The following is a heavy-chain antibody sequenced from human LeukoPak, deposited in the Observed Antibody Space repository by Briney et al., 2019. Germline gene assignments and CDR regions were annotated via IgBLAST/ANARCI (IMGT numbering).Heavy chain of an antibody. CDR1: GYTFTSYA. J-gene: IGHJ4*02. CDR3: ARGRFPGSGSYYNSVDY. V-gene: IGHV1-18*01. D-gene: IGHD3-10*01. CDR2: INVANGDT. Sequence: ASVKVSCKASGYTFTSYAVTWVRQAPGQGLEWMGWINVANGDTNYAQKFQGRVTMTTDTSTSTAYMELRSLTSDDTAVYYCARGRFPGSGSYYNSVDYYGQGTLVTVSS.